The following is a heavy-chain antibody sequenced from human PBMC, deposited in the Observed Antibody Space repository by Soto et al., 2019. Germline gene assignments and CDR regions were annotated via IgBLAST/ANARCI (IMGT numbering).Heavy chain of an antibody. Sequence: SVKVSCKASGGTFSSYAISWVRQAPGQGLEWMGGIIPIVGTANYAQKFQGRVAITADESTSTADMELSRRRSEDTAVYYYARGGPSGYDDNWFDPWGQGTLVTVSS. CDR1: GGTFSSYA. D-gene: IGHD3-22*01. V-gene: IGHV1-69*13. CDR3: ARGGPSGYDDNWFDP. J-gene: IGHJ5*02. CDR2: IIPIVGTA.